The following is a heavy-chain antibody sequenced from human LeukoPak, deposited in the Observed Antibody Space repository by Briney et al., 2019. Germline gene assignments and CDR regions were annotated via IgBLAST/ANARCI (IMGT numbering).Heavy chain of an antibody. Sequence: SETLSLTCAVYGGSFKSYYWSWIRQPPGKGLEWIGEINHGGSTNYNTSLKSRVTISVDTSKNQFSLKLSSVTAADTALYYCAREIHYDSSGQRSLHAFDIWGQGTMVTVSS. CDR1: GGSFKSYY. CDR3: AREIHYDSSGQRSLHAFDI. D-gene: IGHD3-22*01. CDR2: INHGGST. V-gene: IGHV4-34*01. J-gene: IGHJ3*02.